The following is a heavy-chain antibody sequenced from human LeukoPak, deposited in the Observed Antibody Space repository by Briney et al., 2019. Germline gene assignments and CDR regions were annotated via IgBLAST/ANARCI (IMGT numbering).Heavy chain of an antibody. CDR1: GFTFRDYA. Sequence: GGSLRLSCAASGFTFRDYAIHWVRQAPGKGLEWVAFISHDGHNKYYADSVKGRFTISRDNPKNTLYLQMDSLGADDTAVYYCARDRALGYSYGYMDYWGQGTLVTVSS. J-gene: IGHJ4*02. V-gene: IGHV3-30*04. CDR2: ISHDGHNK. D-gene: IGHD5-18*01. CDR3: ARDRALGYSYGYMDY.